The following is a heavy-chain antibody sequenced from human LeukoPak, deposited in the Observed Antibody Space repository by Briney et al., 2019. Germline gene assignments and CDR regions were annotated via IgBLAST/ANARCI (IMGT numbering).Heavy chain of an antibody. J-gene: IGHJ2*01. Sequence: ASVKVSCKASGYTFTGYYMHWVRQAPGQGLEWMGWINPNSGGTNYAQKFQGRVTMTRGTSISTAYMELSRLRSDDTAVYYCARAGSGWYWYFDLWGRGTLVTVSS. CDR2: INPNSGGT. V-gene: IGHV1-2*02. D-gene: IGHD6-19*01. CDR3: ARAGSGWYWYFDL. CDR1: GYTFTGYY.